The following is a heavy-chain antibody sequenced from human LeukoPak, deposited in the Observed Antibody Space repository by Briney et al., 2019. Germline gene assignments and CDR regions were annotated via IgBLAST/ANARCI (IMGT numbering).Heavy chain of an antibody. CDR3: AKVLWVGTIT. D-gene: IGHD1-26*01. CDR1: GYSFSRAW. V-gene: IGHV3-23*01. Sequence: GGSLRLSCVTSGYSFSRAWMSWVRQAPGEGLEWLSAISGSDDHTFYADSVKGRFTLSRDNSKNTLYLQMNNLRADDTAIYYCAKVLWVGTITWGQGSVVFVSS. CDR2: ISGSDDHT. J-gene: IGHJ4*02.